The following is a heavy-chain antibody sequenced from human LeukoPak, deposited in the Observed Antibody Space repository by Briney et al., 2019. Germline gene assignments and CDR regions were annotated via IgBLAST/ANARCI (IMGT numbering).Heavy chain of an antibody. CDR3: ERDVRSPMVRGVVFDY. CDR1: GYTFTSYG. J-gene: IGHJ4*02. D-gene: IGHD3-10*01. CDR2: ISAYNDDT. V-gene: IGHV1-18*01. Sequence: ASVKVSCKASGYTFTSYGISWVRQAPGQGLEWMGWISAYNDDTNYVQKFQDRVIMTTDTSTSTVYMELGSLRSDDTAVYYCERDVRSPMVRGVVFDYWGQGTLVTVSS.